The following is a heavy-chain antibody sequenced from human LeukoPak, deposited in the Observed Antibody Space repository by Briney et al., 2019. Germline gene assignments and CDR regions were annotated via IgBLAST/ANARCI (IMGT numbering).Heavy chain of an antibody. Sequence: PSETLSLTCTVSGYSISSGYYWGWIRQPPGKGLEWIGSIYHSGSTYYNPPLKSRVTISVDTSKNQFSLKLSSVTAADTAVYYCARDKRQQLENNWFDPWGQGTLVTVSS. D-gene: IGHD6-13*01. V-gene: IGHV4-38-2*02. J-gene: IGHJ5*02. CDR2: IYHSGST. CDR3: ARDKRQQLENNWFDP. CDR1: GYSISSGYY.